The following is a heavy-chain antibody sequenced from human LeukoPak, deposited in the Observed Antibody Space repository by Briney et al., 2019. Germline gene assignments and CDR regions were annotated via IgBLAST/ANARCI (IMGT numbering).Heavy chain of an antibody. J-gene: IGHJ1*01. Sequence: SETLSLTCTVSGGSISSGSYYWSWIRQPAGMGLEWIGRIYTSGSTNYNPSLKSRVTISVDTSKNQFSLKLSSVTAADTAVYYCASELWFGELYFQHWGQGTLVTVSS. V-gene: IGHV4-61*02. CDR2: IYTSGST. CDR3: ASELWFGELYFQH. D-gene: IGHD3-10*01. CDR1: GGSISSGSYY.